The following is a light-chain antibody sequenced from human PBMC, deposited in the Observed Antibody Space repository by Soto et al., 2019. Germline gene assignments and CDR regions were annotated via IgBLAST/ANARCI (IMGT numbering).Light chain of an antibody. CDR1: QSIGTY. V-gene: IGKV3-11*01. J-gene: IGKJ2*01. Sequence: EIVLTQSPATLSLSPGERATLFCRASQSIGTYLAWYQQKSGQAPRLLIHDASNRATGIPDRFSGGGSGTDFTLTVSSLEPEDFAVYYCQQRSNWPPTFGQGTKLEI. CDR3: QQRSNWPPT. CDR2: DAS.